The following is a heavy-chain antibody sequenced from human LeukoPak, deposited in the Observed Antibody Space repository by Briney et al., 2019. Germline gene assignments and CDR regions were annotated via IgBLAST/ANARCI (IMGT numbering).Heavy chain of an antibody. V-gene: IGHV3-48*04. D-gene: IGHD6-6*01. CDR1: GFTFIDYT. Sequence: GGSLRLSCAASGFTFIDYTMNWVRQAPGKGLEWVSYISSSGSTINYADSVKGRFTISRDNAKNSLYLQMNSLRAEDTAVYYCARAYSSSTFDYWGQGTLVTVSS. CDR2: ISSSGSTI. J-gene: IGHJ4*02. CDR3: ARAYSSSTFDY.